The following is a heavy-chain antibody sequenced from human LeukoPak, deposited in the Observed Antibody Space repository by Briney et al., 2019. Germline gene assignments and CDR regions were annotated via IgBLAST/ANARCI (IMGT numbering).Heavy chain of an antibody. CDR2: IGLDGAQK. CDR1: GFTFSSHS. D-gene: IGHD5-24*01. CDR3: ARRRGLQSEFDC. Sequence: GGSLRLSCAASGFTFSSHSMGCVRQAPGKGLECVATIGLDGAQKDFVDSVKGRFTLSRDNAKNSLFLEMNRLRVEDTAVYYCARRRGLQSEFDCWGQGTLVTVSS. V-gene: IGHV3-7*01. J-gene: IGHJ4*02.